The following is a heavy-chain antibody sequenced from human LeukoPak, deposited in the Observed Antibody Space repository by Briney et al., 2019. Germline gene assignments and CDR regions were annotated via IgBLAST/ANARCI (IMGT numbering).Heavy chain of an antibody. V-gene: IGHV4-59*01. D-gene: IGHD4-17*01. J-gene: IGHJ4*02. Sequence: SETLSLTCTVSGASTRTFYWSWIRQPPGKGLEWIGCMYYSGSPYYNPSLKSRVTISMDTSKNQFSLQLSSVTAADTAMYYCARQTSHFTTGSFEYWSQGTLVTVSS. CDR3: ARQTSHFTTGSFEY. CDR2: MYYSGSP. CDR1: GASTRTFY.